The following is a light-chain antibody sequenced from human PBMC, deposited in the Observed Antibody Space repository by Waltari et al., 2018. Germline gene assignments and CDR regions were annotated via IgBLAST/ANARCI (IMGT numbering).Light chain of an antibody. J-gene: IGKJ1*01. Sequence: EIVLTQSPGTLSLSPGERATLSCRASQSVSRTLAWYQQKPGQAPRLLIYDASSRATGIPDRFSGSGSGTDFSLNISRLEPEDCAVYYCQKYGTLPATFGQGTKVEIK. CDR3: QKYGTLPAT. CDR2: DAS. V-gene: IGKV3-20*01. CDR1: QSVSRT.